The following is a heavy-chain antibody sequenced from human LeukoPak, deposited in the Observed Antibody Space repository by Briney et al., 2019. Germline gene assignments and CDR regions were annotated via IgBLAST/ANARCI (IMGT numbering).Heavy chain of an antibody. CDR1: GYTFTSYG. J-gene: IGHJ5*02. D-gene: IGHD3-3*01. CDR3: ARNDFWSHAMWYNWFDP. Sequence: GASVKVSCKASGYTFTSYGISWVRQAPGQGLEWMGWISAYNGNTNYAQKLRGRVTMTTDTSTSTAYMELRSLRSDDTAVYYCARNDFWSHAMWYNWFDPWGQGTLVTVSS. CDR2: ISAYNGNT. V-gene: IGHV1-18*01.